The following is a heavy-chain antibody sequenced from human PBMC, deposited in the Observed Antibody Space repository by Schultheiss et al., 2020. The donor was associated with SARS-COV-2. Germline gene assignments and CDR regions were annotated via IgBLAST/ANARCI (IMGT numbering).Heavy chain of an antibody. J-gene: IGHJ4*02. D-gene: IGHD5-12*01. Sequence: GGSLRLSCAASGFTFSSYWMSWVRQAPGKGLEWVGRIKSKTDGGTTDYAAPVKGRFTISRDDSKNTLYLQMNSLKTEDTAVYYCTTRSEVGVAIYDYWGQGTLVTVSS. CDR1: GFTFSSYW. CDR2: IKSKTDGGTT. CDR3: TTRSEVGVAIYDY. V-gene: IGHV3-15*01.